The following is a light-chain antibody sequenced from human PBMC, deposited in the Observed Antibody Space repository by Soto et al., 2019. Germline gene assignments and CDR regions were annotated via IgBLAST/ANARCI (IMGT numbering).Light chain of an antibody. CDR2: DVT. CDR1: SSDVGGYNY. CDR3: CSYAGNYTYV. Sequence: QSALTQPRSVSGSPGQSVTISCTGTSSDVGGYNYVSWYQQNPGKAPKLMIHDVTNRPSGVPDRFSGSKSGNTASLTISGLQAEDEADYYCCSYAGNYTYVFGTGTKVTVL. V-gene: IGLV2-11*01. J-gene: IGLJ1*01.